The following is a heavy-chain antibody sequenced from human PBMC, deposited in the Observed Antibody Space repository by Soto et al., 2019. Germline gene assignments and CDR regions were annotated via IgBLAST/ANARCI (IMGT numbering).Heavy chain of an antibody. V-gene: IGHV3-23*01. Sequence: QPGGSLRLSCAASGFTFSSYAMSWVRQAPGRGLEWVSAISGTDGSTYYADSVKGRFTISRDNSKNTLYLQMSSLRAEDTAVYYCANYNRMYYYFDYWGQGTLVTVSS. D-gene: IGHD1-1*01. J-gene: IGHJ4*02. CDR3: ANYNRMYYYFDY. CDR2: ISGTDGST. CDR1: GFTFSSYA.